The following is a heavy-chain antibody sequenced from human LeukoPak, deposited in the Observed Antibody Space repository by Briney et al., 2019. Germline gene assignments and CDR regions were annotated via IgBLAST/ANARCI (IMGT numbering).Heavy chain of an antibody. CDR3: ARESHETREDY. Sequence: MGWISANNGDTDYPPKLQDRVTMTTDTYTSTAYMELRSLRSDDTAMYYCARESHETREDYWGQGTLVTVSS. D-gene: IGHD1-1*01. CDR2: ISANNGDT. J-gene: IGHJ4*02. V-gene: IGHV1-18*01.